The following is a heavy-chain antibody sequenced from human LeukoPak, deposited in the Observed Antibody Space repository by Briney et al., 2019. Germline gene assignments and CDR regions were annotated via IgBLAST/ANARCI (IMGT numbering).Heavy chain of an antibody. J-gene: IGHJ4*02. Sequence: PGGSLRLSCAVSGITLSNYGMSWVRQAPGKGLEWVAGLGGSGGTTNYADSVKGRFTISRDNRKNTLYLQMNSLRAEGTAVYFCAKRGVVIRVILVGFHKEAYYFDSWGQGALVTVSS. V-gene: IGHV3-23*01. CDR2: LGGSGGTT. CDR1: GITLSNYG. CDR3: AKRGVVIRVILVGFHKEAYYFDS. D-gene: IGHD3-22*01.